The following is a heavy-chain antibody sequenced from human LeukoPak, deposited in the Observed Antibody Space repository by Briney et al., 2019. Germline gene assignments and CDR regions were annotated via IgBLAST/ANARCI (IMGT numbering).Heavy chain of an antibody. CDR3: ARAYSSVASCDY. V-gene: IGHV3-48*03. CDR2: ISSSGTTI. Sequence: GGSLRLSCVASEFTFSGYEMNWVRQAPGKGLEWVSYISSSGTTISYADSVKGRFTVSRDNAKNSLYLQMNSLRAEDTAVYYCARAYSSVASCDYWGQGTLVTVSS. CDR1: EFTFSGYE. J-gene: IGHJ4*02. D-gene: IGHD6-19*01.